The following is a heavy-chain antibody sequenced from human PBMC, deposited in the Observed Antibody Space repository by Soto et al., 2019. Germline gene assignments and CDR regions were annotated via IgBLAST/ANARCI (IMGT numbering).Heavy chain of an antibody. Sequence: SETLSLTCTVSGGSISSYYWSWIRQPPGKGLEWIGYIYYSGSTNYNPSLKSRVTISVDTSKNQFSLKLSSVTAADTAVYYCASSWFGANWFDPWGQGTLVTVSS. CDR3: ASSWFGANWFDP. CDR2: IYYSGST. V-gene: IGHV4-59*01. J-gene: IGHJ5*02. D-gene: IGHD3-10*01. CDR1: GGSISSYY.